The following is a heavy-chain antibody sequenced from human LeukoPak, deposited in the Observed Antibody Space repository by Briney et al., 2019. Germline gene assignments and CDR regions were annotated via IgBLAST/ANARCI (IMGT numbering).Heavy chain of an antibody. V-gene: IGHV3-53*01. CDR1: GLTVGTNY. CDR3: ARADILTGYRSAYYYYGMDV. J-gene: IGHJ6*02. Sequence: AESLTLSCEASGLTVGTNYMSWVRQAPGKGLEWVSDIYSGGFTYYADSVKGRFTISRDNSKNTLYLQMNSLRAEDTAVYYCARADILTGYRSAYYYYGMDVWGQGTTVTVSS. D-gene: IGHD3-9*01. CDR2: IYSGGFT.